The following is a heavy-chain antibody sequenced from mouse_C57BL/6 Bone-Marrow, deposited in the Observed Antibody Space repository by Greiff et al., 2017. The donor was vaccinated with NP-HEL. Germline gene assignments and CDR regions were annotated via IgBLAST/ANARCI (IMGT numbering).Heavy chain of an antibody. V-gene: IGHV1-81*01. CDR3: ARGEGYHLYYAMDY. Sequence: QVQLQQSGAELARPGASVKLSCKASGYTFTSYGISWVKQRTGQGLEWIGEIYPRSGNTYYNEKFKGKATLTADKSSSTAYMELRSLTSEDSAVYFCARGEGYHLYYAMDYWGQGTSVTVSS. J-gene: IGHJ4*01. CDR2: IYPRSGNT. D-gene: IGHD2-2*01. CDR1: GYTFTSYG.